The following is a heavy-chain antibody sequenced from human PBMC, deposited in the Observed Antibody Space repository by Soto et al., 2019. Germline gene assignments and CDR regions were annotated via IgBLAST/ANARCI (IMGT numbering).Heavy chain of an antibody. CDR2: IIPIFGTA. D-gene: IGHD2-2*01. CDR3: ARGAYCSSTSCVYFDY. J-gene: IGHJ4*02. CDR1: GGTFSSYA. V-gene: IGHV1-69*13. Sequence: SVKVSCKASGGTFSSYAISWVRQAPGQGLEWMGGIIPIFGTANYAQKFQGRVTITADESTSTAYMELSSLRSEDTAVYYCARGAYCSSTSCVYFDYWGQGTLVTVSS.